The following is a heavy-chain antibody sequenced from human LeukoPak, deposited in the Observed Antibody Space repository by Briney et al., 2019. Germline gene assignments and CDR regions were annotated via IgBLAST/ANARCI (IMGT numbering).Heavy chain of an antibody. CDR1: GFTFNNYA. J-gene: IGHJ2*01. Sequence: GGSLRLSCAASGFTFNNYAMGWVRQAQGKGLEWVSSISGSGGPTYYADSVKGRFTTSRDNSKSTLYLQMNSLRVEDTAVYYCARDAVAFAIIWYFDLWGRGTPVSVSS. CDR2: ISGSGGPT. V-gene: IGHV3-23*01. CDR3: ARDAVAFAIIWYFDL. D-gene: IGHD2-21*01.